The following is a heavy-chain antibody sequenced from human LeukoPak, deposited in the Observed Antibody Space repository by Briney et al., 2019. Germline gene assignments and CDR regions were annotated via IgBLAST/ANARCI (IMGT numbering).Heavy chain of an antibody. CDR2: INPSGGST. CDR1: GYTFTSYY. D-gene: IGHD3-10*01. CDR3: ARDTSLWFGESNFDY. J-gene: IGHJ4*02. Sequence: ASVKVSCKASGYTFTSYYMHWERQAPGQGLEWMGIINPSGGSTSYAQKFQGRVTMTRDTSTSTVYMELSSLRSEDTAVYYCARDTSLWFGESNFDYWGQGTLVTVSS. V-gene: IGHV1-46*01.